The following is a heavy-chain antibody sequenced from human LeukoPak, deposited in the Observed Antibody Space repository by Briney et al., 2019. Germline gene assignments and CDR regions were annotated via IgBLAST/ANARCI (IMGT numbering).Heavy chain of an antibody. V-gene: IGHV4-59*12. CDR2: IYYSGST. Sequence: SETLSLTCTVSGGSISSYYWSWIRQPPGKGLEWIGYIYYSGSTNYNPSLKSRVTISVDRSKNQFSLKLSSVTAADTAVYYCARGSPYYYDSSGYYLTPLYYFDYWGQGTLVTVSS. J-gene: IGHJ4*02. D-gene: IGHD3-22*01. CDR3: ARGSPYYYDSSGYYLTPLYYFDY. CDR1: GGSISSYY.